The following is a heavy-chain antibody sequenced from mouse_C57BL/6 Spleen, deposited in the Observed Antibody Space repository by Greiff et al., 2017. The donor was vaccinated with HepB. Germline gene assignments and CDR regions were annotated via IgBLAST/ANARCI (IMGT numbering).Heavy chain of an antibody. CDR1: GYTFTSYW. CDR3: ARGDYGNLFAY. D-gene: IGHD2-1*01. CDR2: IDPSDSET. V-gene: IGHV1-52*01. J-gene: IGHJ3*01. Sequence: QVQLQQPGAELVGPGSSVKLSCKASGYTFTSYWMHWVKQRPIQGLEWIGNIDPSDSETHYNQKFKDKATLTVDKSSSTAYMQLSSLTSEDSAVYYCARGDYGNLFAYWGQGTLVTVSA.